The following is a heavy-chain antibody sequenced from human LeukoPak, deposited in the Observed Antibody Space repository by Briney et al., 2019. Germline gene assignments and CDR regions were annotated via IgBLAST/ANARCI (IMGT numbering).Heavy chain of an antibody. CDR1: GFTFSSYG. Sequence: GRSLRLSCAASGFTFSSYGMHWVRQAPGKGLEWVAGIWYDGSNKYYADSVKGRFTLSRDNSKNTLYLQMNSLRAEDTAVYYCARGGSYDILTGYSATLDYWGQGTLVTVSS. J-gene: IGHJ4*02. CDR3: ARGGSYDILTGYSATLDY. V-gene: IGHV3-33*01. D-gene: IGHD3-9*01. CDR2: IWYDGSNK.